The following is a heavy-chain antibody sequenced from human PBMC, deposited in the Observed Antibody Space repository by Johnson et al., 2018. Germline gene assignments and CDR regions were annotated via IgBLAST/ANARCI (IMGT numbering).Heavy chain of an antibody. CDR2: ISGSGGST. Sequence: VQSGGSLRLSCAASGFTFSNYAMTWVRQAPAKGLEWVSAISGSGGSTYYADSVKGRFTISRDNSKNTPYLQMNSLRAEDTAVYYCATAPRPWNSGSYLGWFDPWGQGTLVTVSS. J-gene: IGHJ5*02. D-gene: IGHD1-26*01. CDR3: ATAPRPWNSGSYLGWFDP. CDR1: GFTFSNYA. V-gene: IGHV3-23*01.